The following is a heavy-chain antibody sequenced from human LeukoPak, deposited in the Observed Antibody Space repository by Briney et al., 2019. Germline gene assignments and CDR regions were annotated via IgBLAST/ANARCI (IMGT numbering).Heavy chain of an antibody. CDR2: ISYEDGSNK. J-gene: IGHJ4*02. D-gene: IGHD4-17*01. CDR3: ASAGGDYGDYFDY. V-gene: IGHV3-30*04. Sequence: PGRSLRLSCAASGFTFSNSAVHWVRQAPGKGLEWVAAISYEDGSNKYYADSVKGRFTISRDNSKNTLYLQMNSLRAEDTAVYYCASAGGDYGDYFDYWGQGTLVTVSS. CDR1: GFTFSNSA.